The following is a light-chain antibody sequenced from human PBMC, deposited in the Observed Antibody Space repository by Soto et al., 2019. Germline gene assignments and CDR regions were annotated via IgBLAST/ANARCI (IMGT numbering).Light chain of an antibody. CDR2: EVT. Sequence: QSVLTQPASVSGSPGQSITISCTGTSSDVGGYNHVSWYQHHPGKAPKRIIYEVTKRPSGVSNRFSGSKSGDTASLTISGLQAEVEADYYCSSHTASTTRIFGTGTKLTVL. CDR1: SSDVGGYNH. V-gene: IGLV2-14*01. J-gene: IGLJ1*01. CDR3: SSHTASTTRI.